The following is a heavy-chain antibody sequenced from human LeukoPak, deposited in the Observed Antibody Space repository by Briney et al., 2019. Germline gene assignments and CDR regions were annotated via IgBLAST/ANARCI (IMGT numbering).Heavy chain of an antibody. CDR1: GGTFSSYA. Sequence: VASVKVSCKASGGTFSSYAISWVRQAPGQGLEWMGGIIPIFGTANYAQKSQGRVTITTDESTSTAYMELSSLRSEDTAVYYCARGSRGLPAAISYFDYWGQGTLVTVSS. CDR2: IIPIFGTA. V-gene: IGHV1-69*05. CDR3: ARGSRGLPAAISYFDY. J-gene: IGHJ4*02. D-gene: IGHD2-2*01.